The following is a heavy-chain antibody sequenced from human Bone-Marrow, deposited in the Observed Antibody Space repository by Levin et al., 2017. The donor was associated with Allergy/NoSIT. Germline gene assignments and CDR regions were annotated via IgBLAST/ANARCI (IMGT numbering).Heavy chain of an antibody. CDR2: IYPGDSDT. Sequence: PGESLKISCKGSGYNFADYWIGWVRQMPGKGLEWMGIIYPGDSDTRYSSSFQGQVTISADKSIGTANLQWSSLKASDTAMYYCARLRGHHSSRARIRGQGTMVTVSS. CDR3: ARLRGHHSSRARI. D-gene: IGHD6-13*01. V-gene: IGHV5-51*01. J-gene: IGHJ3*02. CDR1: GYNFADYW.